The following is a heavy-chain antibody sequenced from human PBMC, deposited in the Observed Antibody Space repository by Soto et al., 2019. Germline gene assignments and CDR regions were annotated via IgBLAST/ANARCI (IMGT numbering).Heavy chain of an antibody. J-gene: IGHJ4*02. CDR3: ARGGVSTRTFDY. D-gene: IGHD3-3*01. CDR1: GYNFAGYC. CDR2: IYPSDSDT. V-gene: IGHV5-51*01. Sequence: GESREIPCTGSGYNFAGYCIAWVRQMPGKGLELMGIIYPSDSDTRYRPSFQGQVTISAXXXIXXXYXQXXXLXASDTAMYYWARGGVSTRTFDYWGQGTTVAVS.